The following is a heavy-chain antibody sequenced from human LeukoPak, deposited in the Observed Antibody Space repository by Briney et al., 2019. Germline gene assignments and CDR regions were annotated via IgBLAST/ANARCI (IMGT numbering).Heavy chain of an antibody. J-gene: IGHJ4*02. Sequence: GGSLRLSCAASGFTFSSYWMSWVRQAPGKGLEWVANIKQDGSEKYYADSVKGRFTISRDNSKNTLYLQMNSLRAEDTAVYYCARDLSWFGEPFGYFDYWGQGTLVTVSS. CDR3: ARDLSWFGEPFGYFDY. CDR2: IKQDGSEK. V-gene: IGHV3-7*01. CDR1: GFTFSSYW. D-gene: IGHD3-10*01.